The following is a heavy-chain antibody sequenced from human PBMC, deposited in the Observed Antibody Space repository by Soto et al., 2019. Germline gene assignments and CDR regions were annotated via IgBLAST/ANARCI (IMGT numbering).Heavy chain of an antibody. Sequence: GSLRLSCAASGFTFSSYAMSWVHQAPGKGLEWVSAISGSGGSTYYADSVKGRFTISRDNSKNTLYLQMNSLRAEDTAVYYCAKENGYSSSWFEFDYWGQGTLVTVSS. V-gene: IGHV3-23*01. D-gene: IGHD6-13*01. CDR1: GFTFSSYA. CDR3: AKENGYSSSWFEFDY. J-gene: IGHJ4*02. CDR2: ISGSGGST.